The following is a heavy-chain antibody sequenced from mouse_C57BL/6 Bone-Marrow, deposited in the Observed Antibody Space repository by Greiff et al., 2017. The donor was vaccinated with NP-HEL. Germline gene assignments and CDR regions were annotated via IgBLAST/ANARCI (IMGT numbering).Heavy chain of an antibody. V-gene: IGHV1-64*01. D-gene: IGHD1-1*01. CDR1: GYTFTSYW. J-gene: IGHJ4*01. CDR2: IHPNSGST. Sequence: QVQLKESGAELVKPGASVKLSCKASGYTFTSYWMHWVKQRPGQGLEWIGMIHPNSGSTNYNEKFKSKATLTVDKSSSTAYMQLSSLTSEDSAVYYCARSITTVVATNYYAMDYWGQGTSVTVSS. CDR3: ARSITTVVATNYYAMDY.